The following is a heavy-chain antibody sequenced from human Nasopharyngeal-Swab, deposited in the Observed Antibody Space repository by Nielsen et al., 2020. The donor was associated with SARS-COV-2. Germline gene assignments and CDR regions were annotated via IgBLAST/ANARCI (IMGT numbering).Heavy chain of an antibody. CDR2: ISSSGSTI. CDR3: AKPLSGYYYFQH. D-gene: IGHD3-22*01. CDR1: GFTFSDYY. V-gene: IGHV3-11*04. Sequence: GESLKISCAASGFTFSDYYMSWIRQAPGKGLEWVSYISSSGSTIYYADSVKGRFTISRDNSKNTLYLQMNSLRAEDTAVYYCAKPLSGYYYFQHWGQGTLVTVSS. J-gene: IGHJ1*01.